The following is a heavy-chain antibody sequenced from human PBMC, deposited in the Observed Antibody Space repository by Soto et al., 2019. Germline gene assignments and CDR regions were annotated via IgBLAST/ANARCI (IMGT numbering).Heavy chain of an antibody. V-gene: IGHV4-30-4*01. D-gene: IGHD3-10*01. J-gene: IGHJ6*02. CDR1: GGSISSGDYY. CDR3: ARDWLDLWFGDGTGTFYGMDV. Sequence: QVQLQESGPGLVKPSQTLSLTCTVSGGSISSGDYYWSWIRQPPGKGLEWIGYIYYSGSTYYNPSLKSRVTISIDTSKNPFSLNLSSVTAADTAVYYCARDWLDLWFGDGTGTFYGMDVWGQGTTVTVSS. CDR2: IYYSGST.